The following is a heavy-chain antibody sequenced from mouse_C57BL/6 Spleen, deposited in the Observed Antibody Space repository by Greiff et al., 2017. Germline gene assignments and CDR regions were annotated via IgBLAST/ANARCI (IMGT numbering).Heavy chain of an antibody. CDR2: IDPSDSYP. CDR3: ARSSITTVVAGRAMDY. J-gene: IGHJ4*01. V-gene: IGHV1-50*01. CDR1: GYTFTSYW. D-gene: IGHD1-1*01. Sequence: QVQLQQPGAELVKPGASVKLSCKASGYTFTSYWMQWVKQRPGQGLEWIGEIDPSDSYPNYNQKFKGKATLTVDTSSSTAYMQLSSLTSEDSAVYYCARSSITTVVAGRAMDYWGQGTSVTVSS.